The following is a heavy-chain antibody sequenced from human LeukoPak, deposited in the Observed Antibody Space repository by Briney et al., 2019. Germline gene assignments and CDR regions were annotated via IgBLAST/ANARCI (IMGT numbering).Heavy chain of an antibody. CDR3: ARVGSSNRYGMDV. CDR2: IWYDGSNK. D-gene: IGHD2-15*01. J-gene: IGHJ6*02. V-gene: IGHV3-33*01. Sequence: GGSLRLSCAASGFTFSSNGMCWVRQAPGKGLEWVAVIWYDGSNKYYADSVKGRFTISRDNSKNTLYLQMNSLRAEDTAVYYCARVGSSNRYGMDVWGRGTTVTVSS. CDR1: GFTFSSNG.